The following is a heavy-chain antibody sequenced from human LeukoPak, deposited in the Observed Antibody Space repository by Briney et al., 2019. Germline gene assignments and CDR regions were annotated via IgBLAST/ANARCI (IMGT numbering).Heavy chain of an antibody. V-gene: IGHV1-18*01. CDR2: ISAYNGNT. CDR1: GYTFTSYG. J-gene: IGHJ4*02. Sequence: ASVTVSCTASGYTFTSYGISWVRQAPGQGLEWMGWISAYNGNTNYAQKLQGRVTMTTDTSTSTAYMELRSLRSDDTAVYYCARDSASGWPDYWGQGTLVTVSS. D-gene: IGHD6-19*01. CDR3: ARDSASGWPDY.